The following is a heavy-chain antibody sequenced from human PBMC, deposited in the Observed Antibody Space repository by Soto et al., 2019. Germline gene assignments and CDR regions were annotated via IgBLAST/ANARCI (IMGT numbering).Heavy chain of an antibody. Sequence: ASVKVSCKVSGYTVSELSIHWVRQAPGKGLEWLGGVDPEDGETVYAQKFQGRVTMTEDTSTDTANMELSSLTSEDTAVYYCATGGPAGDFDYWGQGTLVTVSS. J-gene: IGHJ4*02. CDR1: GYTVSELS. V-gene: IGHV1-24*01. CDR2: VDPEDGET. CDR3: ATGGPAGDFDY. D-gene: IGHD3-10*01.